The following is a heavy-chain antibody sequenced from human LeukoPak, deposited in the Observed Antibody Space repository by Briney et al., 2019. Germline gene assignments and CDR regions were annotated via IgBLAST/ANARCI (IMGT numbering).Heavy chain of an antibody. CDR2: ISGSGGST. CDR3: AKGPYSDFWRGYYTYFDY. D-gene: IGHD3-3*01. Sequence: PGGSLRLSCAASGFTFSSYAMSWVRQAPGKGLEWVSAISGSGGSTYYADSVKGRFTISRDNSKNTLYLQMNSLRAEDTAVYYWAKGPYSDFWRGYYTYFDYGGQEPLVTAPS. V-gene: IGHV3-23*01. CDR1: GFTFSSYA. J-gene: IGHJ4*02.